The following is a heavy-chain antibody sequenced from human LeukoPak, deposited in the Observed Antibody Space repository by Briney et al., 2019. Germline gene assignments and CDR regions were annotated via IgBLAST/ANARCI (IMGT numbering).Heavy chain of an antibody. J-gene: IGHJ5*02. CDR2: IYTSGST. D-gene: IGHD2-15*01. V-gene: IGHV4-61*02. Sequence: SETLSLTCTVSGGSISSGSYYWSWIRQPAGKGLEWIGRIYTSGSTNYNPSLKSRVTMSVDTSKNQFSLKLSSVTAADTAVYYCARDRGYCSGGSCQREWFDPWGQGTLVTVSS. CDR3: ARDRGYCSGGSCQREWFDP. CDR1: GGSISSGSYY.